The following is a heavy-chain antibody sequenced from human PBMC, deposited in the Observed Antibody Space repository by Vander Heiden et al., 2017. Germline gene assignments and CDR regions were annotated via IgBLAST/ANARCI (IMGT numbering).Heavy chain of an antibody. CDR1: GFTFRSYW. D-gene: IGHD6-19*01. CDR3: ATPYSSGWLAFDY. CDR2: IKQDGSEK. J-gene: IGHJ4*02. V-gene: IGHV3-7*01. Sequence: EVQLVESGGGLVQPGGSLRLSCAASGFTFRSYWMSWVRQAPGKGLEWVANIKQDGSEKYYVDSVKGRFTISRDNAKNSLYLQMNSLRAEDTAVYYCATPYSSGWLAFDYWGQGTLVTVSS.